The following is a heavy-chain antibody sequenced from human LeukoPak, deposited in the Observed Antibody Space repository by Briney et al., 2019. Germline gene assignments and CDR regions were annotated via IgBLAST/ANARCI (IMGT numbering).Heavy chain of an antibody. CDR1: GGSISNSSYY. J-gene: IGHJ4*02. CDR3: ARQFYDILTGYPYYFDH. Sequence: PSETLSLTCTVSGGSISNSSYYWGWIRHPPGKGLEWIGAIYYSGSTYFDPSLKSRVTMSVDTSKNQFSLKLSSVTAADTAVYYCARQFYDILTGYPYYFDHWGQGTLVTVSS. CDR2: IYYSGST. V-gene: IGHV4-39*01. D-gene: IGHD3-9*01.